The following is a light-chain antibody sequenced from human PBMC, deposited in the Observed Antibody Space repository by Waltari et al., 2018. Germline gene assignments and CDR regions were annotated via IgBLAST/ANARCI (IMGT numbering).Light chain of an antibody. CDR1: SSDVGGYHY. Sequence: QSALTQPRSVSGSPGQSVAISCTGTSSDVGGYHYVSWYQQYPGTAPKLIIYDVTKRPSGVPDRFSGSKSGNTASLTISGLQAEDEADYYCCSYAGTYTPLFGGGTKLTVL. CDR2: DVT. CDR3: CSYAGTYTPL. J-gene: IGLJ2*01. V-gene: IGLV2-11*01.